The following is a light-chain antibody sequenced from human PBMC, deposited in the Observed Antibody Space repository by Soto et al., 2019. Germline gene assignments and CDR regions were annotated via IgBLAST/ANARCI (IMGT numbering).Light chain of an antibody. Sequence: EIVMTQSPATLSVSPGERATLSCRASQSVSSNLAWYQQRPGQAPRLLISGASTRATGIPASFSGSGSGTKFTFTISSLQSGDFAVYYCQQYNNWPRTFGQGTKVDIK. CDR1: QSVSSN. CDR3: QQYNNWPRT. V-gene: IGKV3-15*01. CDR2: GAS. J-gene: IGKJ1*01.